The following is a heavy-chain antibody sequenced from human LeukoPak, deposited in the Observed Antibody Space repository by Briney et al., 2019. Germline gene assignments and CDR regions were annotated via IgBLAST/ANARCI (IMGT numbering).Heavy chain of an antibody. V-gene: IGHV1-69*13. CDR1: GGTFSSYA. J-gene: IGHJ4*02. D-gene: IGHD5-18*01. CDR3: ASEEGYSYGSYYFDY. CDR2: IIPIFGTA. Sequence: GASVKVSCKVSGGTFSSYAISWVRQAPGQGLEWMGGIIPIFGTANYAQKFQGRVTITADESTSTAYMELSSLRSEDTAVYYCASEEGYSYGSYYFDYWGQGTLVTVSS.